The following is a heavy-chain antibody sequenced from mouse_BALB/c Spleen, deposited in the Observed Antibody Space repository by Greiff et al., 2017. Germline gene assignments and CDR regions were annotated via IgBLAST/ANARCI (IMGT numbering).Heavy chain of an antibody. J-gene: IGHJ3*01. Sequence: EVQLQQSGAELVRPGALVKLSCKASGFNIKDYYMHWVKQRPEQGLEWIGWIDPENGNTIYDPKFQGKASITADTSSNTAYLQLSSLTSEDTAVYYCATGITTGIPFAYWGQGTLGTVSA. D-gene: IGHD2-4*01. CDR1: GFNIKDYY. CDR3: ATGITTGIPFAY. CDR2: IDPENGNT. V-gene: IGHV14-1*02.